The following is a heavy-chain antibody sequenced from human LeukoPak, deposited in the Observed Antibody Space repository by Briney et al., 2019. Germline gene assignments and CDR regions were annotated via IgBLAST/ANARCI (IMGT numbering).Heavy chain of an antibody. CDR1: GFTFSSYW. Sequence: GGSLRLSCAASGFTFSSYWMSWVRQAPGKGLEWVANIKQDGSEKYYADSVKGRFTISRDNAKNSLYLQMSSLRVEDTAVFYCARVLSGDYVGYWGQGTLVTVSS. CDR2: IKQDGSEK. D-gene: IGHD4-17*01. V-gene: IGHV3-7*01. CDR3: ARVLSGDYVGY. J-gene: IGHJ4*02.